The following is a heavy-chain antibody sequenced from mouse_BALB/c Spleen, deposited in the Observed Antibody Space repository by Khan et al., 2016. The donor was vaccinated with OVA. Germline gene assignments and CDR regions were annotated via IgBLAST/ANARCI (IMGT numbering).Heavy chain of an antibody. CDR1: GYTFTSYW. CDR3: ARANGNYLYYYAMDY. D-gene: IGHD2-1*01. J-gene: IGHJ4*01. Sequence: DLVKPGASVKLSCKASGYTFTSYWINWIKQRPGQGLEWIGRIAPGSGSTYYNEMFKGKATLTVDTSSSTAYLQLSSLSSEDSAVYFCARANGNYLYYYAMDYWGQGTSVTVSS. V-gene: IGHV1S41*01. CDR2: IAPGSGST.